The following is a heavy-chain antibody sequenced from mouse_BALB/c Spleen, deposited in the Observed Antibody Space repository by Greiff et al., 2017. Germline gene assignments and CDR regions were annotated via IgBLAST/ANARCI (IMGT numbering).Heavy chain of an antibody. CDR1: GYTFTSYW. Sequence: QVQLKASGAELAKPGASVKMSCKASGYTFTSYWMHWVKQRPGQGLEWIGYINPSTGYTEYKQKFKDKATLTADKSSSTAYMQLSSLTSEDSAVYYCARYAMDYWGQGTSVTVSS. CDR2: INPSTGYT. J-gene: IGHJ4*01. CDR3: ARYAMDY. V-gene: IGHV1-7*01.